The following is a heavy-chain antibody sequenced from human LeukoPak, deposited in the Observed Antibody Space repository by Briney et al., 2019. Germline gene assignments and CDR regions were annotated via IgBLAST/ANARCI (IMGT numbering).Heavy chain of an antibody. CDR3: ASGTPVGVVTAILDHPYGMDV. Sequence: ASVKVSCKASVYTFTSYYMHWVRQAPGQGLEWMGIINPSGGSTSYAQKFQGRVTMTRDTSTSTVYMELSSLRSEDTAVYYCASGTPVGVVTAILDHPYGMDVWGQGTTVTVSS. CDR2: INPSGGST. CDR1: VYTFTSYY. V-gene: IGHV1-46*01. J-gene: IGHJ6*02. D-gene: IGHD2-21*02.